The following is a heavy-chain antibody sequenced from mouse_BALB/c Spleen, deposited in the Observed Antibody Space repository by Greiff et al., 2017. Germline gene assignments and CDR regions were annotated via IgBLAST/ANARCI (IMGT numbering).Heavy chain of an antibody. Sequence: EVMLVESGGGLVQPGGSRKLSCAASGFTFSSFGMHWVRQAPEKGLEWVAYISSGSSTIYYADTVKGRFTISRDNPKNTLFLQMTSLRSEDTAMYYCARGDSSGYVGYAMDYWGQGTSVTVSS. CDR3: ARGDSSGYVGYAMDY. J-gene: IGHJ4*01. V-gene: IGHV5-17*02. CDR2: ISSGSSTI. CDR1: GFTFSSFG. D-gene: IGHD3-2*01.